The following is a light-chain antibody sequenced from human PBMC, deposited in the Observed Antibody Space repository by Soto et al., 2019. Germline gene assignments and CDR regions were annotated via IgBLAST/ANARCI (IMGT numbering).Light chain of an antibody. CDR3: QQLNGYVSLT. CDR2: DAS. CDR1: QGISTY. Sequence: DIPLTQSPSFLSASVGDRVTITCRASQGISTYLAWYQQKPGKAPKLLIYDASTLQRGVPSRFSGSGSGIEFTLTHSSLQPEDSATHYCQQLNGYVSLTFGGGTKVELK. V-gene: IGKV1-9*01. J-gene: IGKJ4*01.